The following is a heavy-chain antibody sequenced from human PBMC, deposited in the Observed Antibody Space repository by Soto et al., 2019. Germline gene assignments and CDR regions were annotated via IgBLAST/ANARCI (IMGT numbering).Heavy chain of an antibody. J-gene: IGHJ4*02. CDR1: GGSINNYY. CDR3: ARQKAMEATFFDS. V-gene: IGHV4-59*08. D-gene: IGHD1-26*01. CDR2: ISYSGHT. Sequence: SETLSLTCTVSGGSINNYYWSWIRQPPGKGLEWIAYISYSGHTHYSPSLESRATISVDTSKNQFSLKLTSMTAADTAVYYCARQKAMEATFFDSWGQGALVTVSS.